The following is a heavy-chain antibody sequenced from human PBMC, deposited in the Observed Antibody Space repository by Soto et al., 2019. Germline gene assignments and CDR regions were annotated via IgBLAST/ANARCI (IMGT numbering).Heavy chain of an antibody. CDR2: IKQDGSEX. J-gene: IGHJ3*02. Sequence: PGGSLRLSCAASGFTFSSYXVSWVRQAPGKGLEWVANIKQDGSEXXXXXXVKGRFTISRDNAKNSLYLQMNSLRAEXTAVYYCARKDXXXTMIVVVTPSXFDXXXXGTMV. CDR1: GFTFSSYX. D-gene: IGHD3-22*01. CDR3: ARKDXXXTMIVVVTPSXFDX. V-gene: IGHV3-7*03.